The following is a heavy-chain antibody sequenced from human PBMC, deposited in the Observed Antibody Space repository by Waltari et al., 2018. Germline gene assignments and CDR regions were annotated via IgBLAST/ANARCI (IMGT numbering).Heavy chain of an antibody. D-gene: IGHD2-8*01. CDR3: ARDLGYCSNGLCFHFDS. J-gene: IGHJ4*02. CDR2: IYTSGST. Sequence: QVQLQESGPGLVKPSETLSLICNVSGVPMSSSNWNWIRQPGGKGPEWIGRIYTSGSTNYNPSLKSRVTMSLDTSKNQFSLKLSSVTAADTAVYYCARDLGYCSNGLCFHFDSWGQGTLVTVSS. V-gene: IGHV4-4*07. CDR1: GVPMSSSN.